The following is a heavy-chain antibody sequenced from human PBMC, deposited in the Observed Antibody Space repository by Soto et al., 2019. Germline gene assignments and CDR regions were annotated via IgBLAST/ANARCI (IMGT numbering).Heavy chain of an antibody. Sequence: QVPLVQSGAEVKKPGASVKVSCKVSGYTLTELSMHWVRQAPGKGLEWMGGFDPEDGETIYAQKFQGRVTMTEDTSTDTAYMELSSLRSEDTAVYYCATAAGVNYDFWGGYNYYFDYWGQGTLVTVSS. CDR1: GYTLTELS. CDR2: FDPEDGET. J-gene: IGHJ4*02. CDR3: ATAAGVNYDFWGGYNYYFDY. V-gene: IGHV1-24*01. D-gene: IGHD3-3*01.